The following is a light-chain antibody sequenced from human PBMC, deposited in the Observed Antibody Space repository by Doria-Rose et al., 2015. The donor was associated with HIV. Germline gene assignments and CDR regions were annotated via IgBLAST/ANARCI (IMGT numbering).Light chain of an antibody. J-gene: IGKJ5*01. CDR1: QGISSY. CDR3: QQYYSYPRA. CDR2: AAS. Sequence: IRMTQSPSSFSASTGDRVTITCRASQGISSYLAWYQQKPGKAPNLLIYAASTLQSGVPSRFGGSGSGTDLTLTISCLQSEDFATYYCQQYYSYPRAFGQGTRLEIK. V-gene: IGKV1-8*01.